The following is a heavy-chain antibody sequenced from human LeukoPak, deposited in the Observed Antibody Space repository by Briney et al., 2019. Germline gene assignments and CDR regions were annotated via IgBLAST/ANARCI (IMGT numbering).Heavy chain of an antibody. D-gene: IGHD3-3*01. Sequence: GRSLRLSCAASGFTFDDYAMHWVRQAPGKGLEWVSGISWDSDSIGYADSVKGRFTISRDNAKNSLYLQMNSLRAEDTAVYYCASLEPRNDFWSGYDSGWFDPWGQGTLVTVSS. CDR1: GFTFDDYA. CDR3: ASLEPRNDFWSGYDSGWFDP. J-gene: IGHJ5*02. V-gene: IGHV3-9*01. CDR2: ISWDSDSI.